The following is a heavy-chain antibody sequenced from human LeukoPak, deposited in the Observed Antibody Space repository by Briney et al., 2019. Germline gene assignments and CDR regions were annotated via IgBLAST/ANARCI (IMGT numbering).Heavy chain of an antibody. Sequence: PGGSLRLSCAASGFTFSSYAMHWVRQAPGKGLEWVAVISYDGSNKYYADSVKGRFTISRDNSKNTLYLQMNSLRAEDTAVYYCARGGYGDYEGTFDYWGQGTLVTVSS. CDR1: GFTFSSYA. D-gene: IGHD4-17*01. V-gene: IGHV3-30*04. J-gene: IGHJ4*02. CDR3: ARGGYGDYEGTFDY. CDR2: ISYDGSNK.